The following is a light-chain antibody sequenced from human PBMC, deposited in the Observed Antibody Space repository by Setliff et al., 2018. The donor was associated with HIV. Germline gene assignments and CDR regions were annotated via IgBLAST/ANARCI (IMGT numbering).Light chain of an antibody. CDR1: TSDVGGYNY. Sequence: QSALTQPASVSGSPGQSITISCTATTSDVGGYNYVSWYQHHPGKAPKLMIYEVSNRPSGVSNRFSGSKSGNTASLTISGLQAEDEADYFCSSFTGSSTYVFGTGTKVTVL. CDR3: SSFTGSSTYV. J-gene: IGLJ1*01. CDR2: EVS. V-gene: IGLV2-14*01.